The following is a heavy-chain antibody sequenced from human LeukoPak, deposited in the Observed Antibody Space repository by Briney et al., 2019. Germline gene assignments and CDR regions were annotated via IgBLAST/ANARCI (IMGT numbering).Heavy chain of an antibody. CDR2: FHNSGTS. J-gene: IGHJ4*02. Sequence: GSLRLSCVASGFSFTTHAMGWVRQAPGKGLEWIGYFHNSGTSTYNPSLKSRVTISADTSKNQFSLKLNSLTTADTAVYYCTRGAGWLIDYWGQGILITVSS. V-gene: IGHV4-59*11. D-gene: IGHD3-16*01. CDR3: TRGAGWLIDY. CDR1: GFSFTTHA.